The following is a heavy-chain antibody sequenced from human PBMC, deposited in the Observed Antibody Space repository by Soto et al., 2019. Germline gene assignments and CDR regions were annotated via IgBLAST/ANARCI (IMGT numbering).Heavy chain of an antibody. CDR2: ISAYNGNT. J-gene: IGHJ6*02. CDR3: ARDRPAMVRTLYYYYGMDV. Sequence: ASVKVSCKASGYTFTSYGISWVRQAPGQGLEWMGWISAYNGNTNYAQKLQVRVTMTTDTSASTAYMELRSLRSDDTAVYYCARDRPAMVRTLYYYYGMDVWGQGTTVTVSS. D-gene: IGHD3-10*01. V-gene: IGHV1-18*01. CDR1: GYTFTSYG.